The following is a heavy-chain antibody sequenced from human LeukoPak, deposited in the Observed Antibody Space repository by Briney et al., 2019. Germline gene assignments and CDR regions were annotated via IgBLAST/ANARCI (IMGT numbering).Heavy chain of an antibody. D-gene: IGHD3-22*01. J-gene: IGHJ4*02. Sequence: PVKVSCKASGYTFNSHGISWVRQAPGQGLEWMGGIIPIFGTANYAQKFQGRVTITADESTSTAYMELSSLRSEDTAVYYCARPYYYDSSGYYYQGFDYWGQGTLVTVSS. CDR3: ARPYYYDSSGYYYQGFDY. CDR1: GYTFNSHG. CDR2: IIPIFGTA. V-gene: IGHV1-69*13.